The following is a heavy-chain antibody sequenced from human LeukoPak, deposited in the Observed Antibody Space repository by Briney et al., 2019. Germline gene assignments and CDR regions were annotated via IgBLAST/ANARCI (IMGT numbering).Heavy chain of an antibody. CDR2: IYYSGST. CDR3: ARRLVEVGARTDYFDY. J-gene: IGHJ4*02. D-gene: IGHD1-26*01. CDR1: NYSISRGYY. V-gene: IGHV4-38-2*02. Sequence: SETLSLTCNVSNYSISRGYYWGWIRQPPGKGLEWIGSIYYSGSTYYNPSLKSRVTISVDTSKNQFSLKLSSVTAADTAVYYCARRLVEVGARTDYFDYWGQGTLVTVSS.